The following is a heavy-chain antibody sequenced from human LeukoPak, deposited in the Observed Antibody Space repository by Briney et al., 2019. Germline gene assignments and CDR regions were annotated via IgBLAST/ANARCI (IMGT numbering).Heavy chain of an antibody. CDR2: VDPEDGET. D-gene: IGHD3-22*01. Sequence: ASVKVSCKASGYTFTDYYMHWVQQAPGKGLEWMGRVDPEDGETICAEKFQGRVTITADTSTDTTYMELSSLRSEDTAVYYCATGYYDSSGPFFDYWGQGTLVTVSS. CDR1: GYTFTDYY. J-gene: IGHJ4*02. V-gene: IGHV1-69-2*01. CDR3: ATGYYDSSGPFFDY.